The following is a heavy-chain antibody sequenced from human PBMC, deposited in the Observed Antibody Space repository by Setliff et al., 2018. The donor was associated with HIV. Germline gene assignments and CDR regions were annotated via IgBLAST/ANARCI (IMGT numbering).Heavy chain of an antibody. J-gene: IGHJ2*01. CDR1: GDSIGDYY. V-gene: IGHV4-4*07. Sequence: KSSETLSLTCPVSGDSIGDYYWNWIRQPAGRGLEWIGRVYTSAYSNYNPSLKSRVTLSVDTSQNQFSLKLRSVNAADTAVYDCSRDSVTRSHYCGSGCPWYLDFWGPGILVTVSS. CDR3: SRDSVTRSHYCGSGCPWYLDF. CDR2: VYTSAYS. D-gene: IGHD3-10*01.